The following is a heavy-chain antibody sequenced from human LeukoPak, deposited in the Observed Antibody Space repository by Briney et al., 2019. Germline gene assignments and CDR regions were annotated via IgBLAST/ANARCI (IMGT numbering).Heavy chain of an antibody. Sequence: SETLSLTCTVSVGSISDSSYHWGWIRQPPGKGLEWIGSSYYSGTTYYRPCLMSRVTISVDTSKNQFSLQLTSVTAADTAVYYCAREVASSVHYWGQGTLVTVSS. D-gene: IGHD3-10*01. J-gene: IGHJ4*02. CDR1: VGSISDSSYH. V-gene: IGHV4-39*01. CDR2: SYYSGTT. CDR3: AREVASSVHY.